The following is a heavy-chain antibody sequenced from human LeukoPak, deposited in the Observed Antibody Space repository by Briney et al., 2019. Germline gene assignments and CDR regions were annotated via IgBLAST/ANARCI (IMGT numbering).Heavy chain of an antibody. D-gene: IGHD1-26*01. J-gene: IGHJ5*02. CDR1: GYTFTSYY. V-gene: IGHV1-46*01. CDR2: INPSGGST. Sequence: GASVKVSCKASGYTFTSYYMHWVRQAPGQGLEWMGIINPSGGSTSYAQKFQGRVTITADESTSTAYMELSSLRSEDTAVYYCARALHSGSSRVITENCFAPGGQETWVTFS. CDR3: ARALHSGSSRVITENCFAP.